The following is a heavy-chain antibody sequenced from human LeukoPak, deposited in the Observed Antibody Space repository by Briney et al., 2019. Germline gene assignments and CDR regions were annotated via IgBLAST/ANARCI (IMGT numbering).Heavy chain of an antibody. CDR3: ARGRYCSSTSCPLFDY. Sequence: GGSLRLSCAASGFIFTNYWMSWVRQAPGKGLEWVANLEQDGSEKYYVDAVKGRFTISRDNAKNSLYLQMNSLRAEDTAVYYCARGRYCSSTSCPLFDYWGQGTLVTVSS. J-gene: IGHJ4*02. CDR2: LEQDGSEK. CDR1: GFIFTNYW. D-gene: IGHD2-2*01. V-gene: IGHV3-7*04.